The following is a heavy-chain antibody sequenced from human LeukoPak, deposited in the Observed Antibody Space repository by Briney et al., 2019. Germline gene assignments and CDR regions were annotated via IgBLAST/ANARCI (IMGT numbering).Heavy chain of an antibody. CDR3: ARDSSGNYFDN. CDR1: GFXFSSFA. D-gene: IGHD6-19*01. CDR2: ISYDGSNK. V-gene: IGHV3-33*01. Sequence: PGRSLRLSCAASGFXFSSFAMHWVRQAPGKGLEWVAVISYDGSNKYYADSVKGRFTISRDNSKNTLYLQMNSLRAEDTAVYYCARDSSGNYFDNWGQGTLVTVSS. J-gene: IGHJ4*02.